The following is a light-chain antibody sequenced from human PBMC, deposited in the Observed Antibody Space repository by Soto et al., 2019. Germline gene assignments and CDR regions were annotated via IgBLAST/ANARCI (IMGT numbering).Light chain of an antibody. V-gene: IGKV1-17*01. CDR2: AAS. CDR1: QDIRSD. CDR3: LQHNRYPFT. J-gene: IGKJ3*01. Sequence: DIQMTQSPSSLSASVGDRVTITCRASQDIRSDLGWFQQKPGKAPKRLIYAASTLQSGVPSRFSGSISGTEFTLTISSLQPEDFATYYCLQHNRYPFTFGPGTKVDIK.